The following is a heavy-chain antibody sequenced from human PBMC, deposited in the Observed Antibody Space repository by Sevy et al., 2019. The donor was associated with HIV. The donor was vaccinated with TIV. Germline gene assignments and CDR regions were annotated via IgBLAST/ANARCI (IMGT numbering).Heavy chain of an antibody. CDR2: ISYDGRNNK. Sequence: GGSLRLSCAAFGFTFSDHRMHWVRQAPGKGLEWVAVISYDGRNNKYNVDSVKGRFTISRDKSKNTVYLQMNSLRPEDTAIYYCARDRGEFLSSAFDYWGQGTLVTVSS. CDR3: ARDRGEFLSSAFDY. J-gene: IGHJ4*02. CDR1: GFTFSDHR. D-gene: IGHD3-16*01. V-gene: IGHV3-30*03.